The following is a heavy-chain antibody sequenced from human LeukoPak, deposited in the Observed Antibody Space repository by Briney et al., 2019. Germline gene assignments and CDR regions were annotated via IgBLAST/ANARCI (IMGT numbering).Heavy chain of an antibody. J-gene: IGHJ6*03. D-gene: IGHD3-10*01. Sequence: GGSLRFSCAASGFTFSSCGFHWVRQAPGKGLEWVAFIRYDGSNKHYADSVKGRFTISRDNSKNTLYLQMNSLRAEDTAVYYCAKVPKLPSISMIRGVRVPYYMDVWGKGTTVTISS. CDR1: GFTFSSCG. V-gene: IGHV3-30*02. CDR2: IRYDGSNK. CDR3: AKVPKLPSISMIRGVRVPYYMDV.